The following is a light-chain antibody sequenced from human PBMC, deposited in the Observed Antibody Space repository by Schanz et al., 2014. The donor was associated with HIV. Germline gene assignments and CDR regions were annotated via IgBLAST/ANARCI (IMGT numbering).Light chain of an antibody. CDR3: QSYDSSLSGSYV. Sequence: QSALTQPRSVSGSPGQSVTISCTGTSSDVGGYNYVSWYQQYPGKAPKVMIYDVSKRPSGVPDRFSGSKSGNTASLTISGLQAEDEADYYCQSYDSSLSGSYVFGTGTKLTVL. J-gene: IGLJ1*01. CDR1: SSDVGGYNY. CDR2: DVS. V-gene: IGLV2-11*01.